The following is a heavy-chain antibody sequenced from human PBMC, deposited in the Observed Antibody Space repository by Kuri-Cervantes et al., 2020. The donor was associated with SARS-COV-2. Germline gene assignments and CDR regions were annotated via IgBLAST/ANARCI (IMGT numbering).Heavy chain of an antibody. D-gene: IGHD2-2*01. CDR3: AFVPAANNSFDP. Sequence: GESLKISCAASGFTFSSYSMNWVRQAPGKGLEWVSYISSSSRTIYYADSVKGRYTISRDNSKTTLYLQMNSRRAEDTAVYFCAFVPAANNSFDPWGQGTLVTVSS. CDR2: ISSSSRTI. V-gene: IGHV3-48*01. J-gene: IGHJ5*02. CDR1: GFTFSSYS.